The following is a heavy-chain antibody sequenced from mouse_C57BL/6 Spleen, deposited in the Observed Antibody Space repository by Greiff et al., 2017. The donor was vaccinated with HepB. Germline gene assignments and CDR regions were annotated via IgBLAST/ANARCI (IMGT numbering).Heavy chain of an antibody. D-gene: IGHD3-1*01. CDR2: IYPGDGDT. CDR1: GYAFSSSW. Sequence: VQLQQSGPELVKPGASVKISCKASGYAFSSSWMNWVKQRPGKGLEWIGRIYPGDGDTNYNGKFKGKATLTADKSSSTAYMQLSSLTSEDSAVYLCARGGSSAWFAYWGQGTLVTVSA. CDR3: ARGGSSAWFAY. V-gene: IGHV1-82*01. J-gene: IGHJ3*01.